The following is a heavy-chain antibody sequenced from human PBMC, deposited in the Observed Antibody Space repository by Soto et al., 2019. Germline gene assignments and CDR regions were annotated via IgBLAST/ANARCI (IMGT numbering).Heavy chain of an antibody. V-gene: IGHV1-46*01. Sequence: ASVKVSCKASGYTFTSYYMHWVRQAPGQGLEWMGIINPSGGSTNYAQKFQGRVTVTTDTSTSTAYMELRSLRSDGTAVYYCARYPSYGSDQFDPWGQGTLVTVSS. CDR2: INPSGGST. D-gene: IGHD3-10*01. CDR1: GYTFTSYY. J-gene: IGHJ5*02. CDR3: ARYPSYGSDQFDP.